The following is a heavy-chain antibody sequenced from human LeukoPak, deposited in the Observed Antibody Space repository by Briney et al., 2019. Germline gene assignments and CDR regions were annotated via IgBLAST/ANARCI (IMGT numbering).Heavy chain of an antibody. CDR1: GYTFTGYY. V-gene: IGHV1-69*13. Sequence: SVKVSCKTSGYTFTGYYIHWVRQAPGQGLERMGGIIAIFGTANYAQKFQGRVTITADESTSTAYMELSSLRSEDTAVYYCYTYSYGPIGKRDFDYWGQGTLVTVSS. J-gene: IGHJ4*02. D-gene: IGHD5-18*01. CDR3: YTYSYGPIGKRDFDY. CDR2: IIAIFGTA.